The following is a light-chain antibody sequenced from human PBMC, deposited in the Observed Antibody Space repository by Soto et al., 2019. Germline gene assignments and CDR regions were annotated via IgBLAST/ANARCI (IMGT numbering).Light chain of an antibody. V-gene: IGKV3-11*01. Sequence: EIVLTQSPATLSLSPGERATLSCRASQSFSSYLAWYQQKPGQAPRLLIYDASTRATGIPARFSGSGSGTDFTLTISSLEPEDFAVYYCQQRSNWTPVITFGQGTRLEIK. CDR2: DAS. J-gene: IGKJ5*01. CDR3: QQRSNWTPVIT. CDR1: QSFSSY.